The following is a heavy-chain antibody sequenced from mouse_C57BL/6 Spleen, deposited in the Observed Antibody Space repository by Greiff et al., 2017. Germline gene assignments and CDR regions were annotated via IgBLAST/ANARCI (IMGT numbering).Heavy chain of an antibody. J-gene: IGHJ3*01. D-gene: IGHD3-2*02. V-gene: IGHV1-26*01. CDR3: ARLDSSGPFAY. CDR2: INPNNGGT. CDR1: GYTFTDYY. Sequence: VQLQQSGPELVKPGASVKISCKASGYTFTDYYMHWVKQSHGKSLEWIGDINPNNGGTSYNQKFKGKATLTVDKSSSTAYMELRSLTSEDSAVYYCARLDSSGPFAYWGQGTLVTVSA.